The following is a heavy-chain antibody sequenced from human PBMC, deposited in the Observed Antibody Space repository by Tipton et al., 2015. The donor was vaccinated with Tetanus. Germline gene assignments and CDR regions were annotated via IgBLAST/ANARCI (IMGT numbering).Heavy chain of an antibody. CDR3: ARPRTGQWLVDNFDS. Sequence: AASGFTLSDFYMAWIRQAPGKGLEWVAYISGSSSYINYADSVRGRFTISRDNAKNSVFLQMSSLRAEDTAVYYCARPRTGQWLVDNFDSWGQGTLVTVSS. V-gene: IGHV3-11*06. D-gene: IGHD6-19*01. CDR2: ISGSSSYI. CDR1: GFTLSDFY. J-gene: IGHJ4*02.